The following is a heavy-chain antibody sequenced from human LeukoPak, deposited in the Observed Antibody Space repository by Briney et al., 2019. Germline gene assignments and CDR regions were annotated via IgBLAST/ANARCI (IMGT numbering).Heavy chain of an antibody. CDR3: ARGPSSYDFWSGYYRVVDY. J-gene: IGHJ4*02. Sequence: ASVKVSCKASGYTFTGYYMHWVRQAPGQGLEWMGWINPNSGGTNYAQKFQGRVTTTRDTSISTAYMEPSRLRSDDTAVYYCARGPSSYDFWSGYYRVVDYWGQGTLVTVSS. D-gene: IGHD3-3*01. V-gene: IGHV1-2*02. CDR1: GYTFTGYY. CDR2: INPNSGGT.